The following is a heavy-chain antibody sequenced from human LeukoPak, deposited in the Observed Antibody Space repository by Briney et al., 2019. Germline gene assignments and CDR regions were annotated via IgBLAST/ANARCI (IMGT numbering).Heavy chain of an antibody. CDR1: GFTFSTYW. V-gene: IGHV3-7*01. Sequence: GGSLRLSCVASGFTFSTYWMSWVRQAPGKGLEWVANIKQDGSEKNYVDSVKGRFTISRDNAKNSLYLQMNSLRAEDTAVYYCARDRVATMYNYFDYWGQGTLVSVSS. D-gene: IGHD5-24*01. CDR3: ARDRVATMYNYFDY. J-gene: IGHJ4*02. CDR2: IKQDGSEK.